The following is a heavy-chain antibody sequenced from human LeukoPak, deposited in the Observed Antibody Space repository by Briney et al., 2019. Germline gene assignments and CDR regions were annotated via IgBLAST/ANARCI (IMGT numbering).Heavy chain of an antibody. CDR2: IKKKTDGGTV. D-gene: IGHD3-22*01. CDR1: GFTFNNAW. J-gene: IGHJ4*02. V-gene: IGHV3-15*07. Sequence: GGSLRLSCAASGFTFNNAWMNWVRQAPGMGLQWVGRIKKKTDGGTVDYAAPVKGRFTISRDDSKNTLYPQMNNLKTEDTAVYYCATASRGYVDYWGQGTLVTVSS. CDR3: ATASRGYVDY.